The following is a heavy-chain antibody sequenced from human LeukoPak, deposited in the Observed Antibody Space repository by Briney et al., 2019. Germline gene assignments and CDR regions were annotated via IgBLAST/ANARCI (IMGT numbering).Heavy chain of an antibody. D-gene: IGHD3-22*01. J-gene: IGHJ6*03. CDR2: ISSSSSTI. Sequence: PGGSLRLSCAASGFTFSSYNMNWVRQAPGKGLEWVSYISSSSSTIYYADSVKGRFTISRDNAKNSPYLQMNSLRAEDTAVFYCARGRDQYDTSGYSPNYYMDVWGKGTTVTVSS. V-gene: IGHV3-48*01. CDR1: GFTFSSYN. CDR3: ARGRDQYDTSGYSPNYYMDV.